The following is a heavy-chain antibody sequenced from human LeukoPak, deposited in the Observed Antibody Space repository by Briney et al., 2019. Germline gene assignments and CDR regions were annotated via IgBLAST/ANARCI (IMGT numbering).Heavy chain of an antibody. CDR2: IRYDGSNK. J-gene: IGHJ6*03. CDR3: AKKDYYGSGIDYYYYMDV. Sequence: GGSLRLSCAASGFTFSSYGMHWVRQAPGKGLEWVAFIRYDGSNKYYADSVKGRFTISRDNSKNTLYLQMNSLRAEDTAVYYCAKKDYYGSGIDYYYYMDVWGKGTTVTISS. CDR1: GFTFSSYG. D-gene: IGHD3-10*01. V-gene: IGHV3-30*02.